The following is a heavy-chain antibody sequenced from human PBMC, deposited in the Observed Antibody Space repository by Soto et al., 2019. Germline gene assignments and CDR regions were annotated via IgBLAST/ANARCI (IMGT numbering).Heavy chain of an antibody. Sequence: GESLKISCKGSGYSFTSYWSGWVRQMPGKGLEGMGIIYPGDSDTRYIPSFQGQVTISAETSISTAYLQWSSLKASDTAMYYCARGMTLGYCSGGSCYLWFAPWGQGTLVTVSS. CDR3: ARGMTLGYCSGGSCYLWFAP. CDR1: GYSFTSYW. J-gene: IGHJ5*02. CDR2: IYPGDSDT. V-gene: IGHV5-51*01. D-gene: IGHD2-15*01.